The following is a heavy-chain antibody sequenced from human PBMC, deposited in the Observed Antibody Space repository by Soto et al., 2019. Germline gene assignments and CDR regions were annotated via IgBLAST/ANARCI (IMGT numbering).Heavy chain of an antibody. CDR3: AKNGQPPYYYYGMDV. J-gene: IGHJ6*02. Sequence: ASVKVSCKASGYTFTRSGISWVRQAPGQGLEWMGWISGYNGDTNYAQKFQGRVTMTTDTSTTTAYMELRSLTSDDTAVYYCAKNGQPPYYYYGMDVWGQGTTVTVS. V-gene: IGHV1-18*01. D-gene: IGHD2-8*01. CDR1: GYTFTRSG. CDR2: ISGYNGDT.